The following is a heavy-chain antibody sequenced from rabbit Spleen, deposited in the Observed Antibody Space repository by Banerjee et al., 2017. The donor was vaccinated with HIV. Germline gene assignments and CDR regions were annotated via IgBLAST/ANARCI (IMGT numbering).Heavy chain of an antibody. J-gene: IGHJ4*01. V-gene: IGHV1S40*01. CDR3: ARETSSGWGVVSYYFNL. Sequence: QSLEESGGDLVKPGGSLKLSCKASGFDFSSYGVSWVRQAPGKGLEWIACINTYTGKSVYASWATGRFTISKTSSTTVTLQMTSLTAADTATYFCARETSSGWGVVSYYFNLWGPGTLVTVS. CDR2: INTYTGKS. CDR1: GFDFSSYG. D-gene: IGHD4-1*01.